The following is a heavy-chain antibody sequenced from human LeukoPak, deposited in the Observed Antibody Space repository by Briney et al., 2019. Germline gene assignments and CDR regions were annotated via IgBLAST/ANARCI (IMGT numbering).Heavy chain of an antibody. D-gene: IGHD3-10*01. CDR2: INYSGST. CDR3: AGSGSGSYYSPWYFDI. CDR1: GGSISSYY. Sequence: SETLCLTCTASGGSISSYYWSWIRQPPGKGLEWVGCINYSGSTNYNPSLKSRVTISGDTSKNQFYLRLSSVTAADTAVYFCAGSGSGSYYSPWYFDIWGRGTLVTVSS. J-gene: IGHJ2*01. V-gene: IGHV4-59*01.